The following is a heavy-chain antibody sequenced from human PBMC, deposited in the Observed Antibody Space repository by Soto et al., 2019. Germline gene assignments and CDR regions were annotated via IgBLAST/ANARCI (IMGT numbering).Heavy chain of an antibody. D-gene: IGHD3-10*01. Sequence: GGYLRLSWEASGFTFSNAWLGWVRQAPGRGLEWVGRIKSKIDDGTTDYAAPVKGRFTISRDASKNTPYLQMNSLKTEDTAVYYCTSLITMGRGVIIDAFDIWGQGTMVTVSS. J-gene: IGHJ3*02. V-gene: IGHV3-15*01. CDR2: IKSKIDDGTT. CDR3: TSLITMGRGVIIDAFDI. CDR1: GFTFSNAW.